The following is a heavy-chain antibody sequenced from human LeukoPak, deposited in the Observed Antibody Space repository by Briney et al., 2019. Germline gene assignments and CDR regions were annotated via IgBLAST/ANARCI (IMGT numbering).Heavy chain of an antibody. Sequence: PSETLSLTCAGYGGSFSDYYWTWIRQPPGKGLEWIGEDNHSGDTNYNPSLKSRVTISVDTSKNQFSLKLGSVTAADTAVYYCARGKLSSGSTMVRYYYGMDVWGKGTPVTVSS. CDR2: DNHSGDT. D-gene: IGHD3-10*01. J-gene: IGHJ6*04. CDR3: ARGKLSSGSTMVRYYYGMDV. CDR1: GGSFSDYY. V-gene: IGHV4-34*01.